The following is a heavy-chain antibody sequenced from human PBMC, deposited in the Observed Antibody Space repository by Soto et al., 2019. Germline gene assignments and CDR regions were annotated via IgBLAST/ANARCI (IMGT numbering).Heavy chain of an antibody. D-gene: IGHD2-15*01. CDR2: IYYSGST. Sequence: TSETLSLTCTVSGGSISSGGYYWSWIRQHPGKGLEWIGYIYYSGSTYYNPSLKSRVTISVDTSKNQFSLKLSSVTAADTAAYYCAREGKVADTGDAFDIWGQGTMVTVSS. CDR3: AREGKVADTGDAFDI. V-gene: IGHV4-31*03. CDR1: GGSISSGGYY. J-gene: IGHJ3*02.